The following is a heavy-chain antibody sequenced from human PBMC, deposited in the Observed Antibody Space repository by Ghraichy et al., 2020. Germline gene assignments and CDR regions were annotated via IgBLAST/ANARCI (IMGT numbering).Heavy chain of an antibody. D-gene: IGHD6-19*01. Sequence: GGSLRLSCAASGFTFSSYSMNWVRQAPGKGLEWVSSISSSSSYIYYADSVKGRFTISRDNAKNSLYLQMNSLRAEDTAVYYCARVGYSSGWPAPGGDYWGQGTLVTVSS. CDR1: GFTFSSYS. J-gene: IGHJ4*02. V-gene: IGHV3-21*01. CDR3: ARVGYSSGWPAPGGDY. CDR2: ISSSSSYI.